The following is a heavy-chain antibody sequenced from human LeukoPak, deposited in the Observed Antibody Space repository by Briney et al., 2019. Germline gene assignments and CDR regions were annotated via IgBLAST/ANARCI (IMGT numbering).Heavy chain of an antibody. V-gene: IGHV4-61*02. Sequence: PSQTLSLTCTVSGGSISSGSYYWSWIRQPAGKGLEWIGRIYTSGSTNYNPSLKSRVTISVDTSKNQFSLKLSSVTAADTAVYYCARDDPPHSYDPGAFDIWGQGTMVTVSS. CDR3: ARDDPPHSYDPGAFDI. D-gene: IGHD3-22*01. CDR1: GGSISSGSYY. J-gene: IGHJ3*02. CDR2: IYTSGST.